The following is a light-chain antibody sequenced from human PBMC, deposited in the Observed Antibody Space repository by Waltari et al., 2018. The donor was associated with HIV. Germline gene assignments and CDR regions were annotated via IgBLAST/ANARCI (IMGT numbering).Light chain of an antibody. CDR1: SSIFGAGYV. CDR2: GNT. CDR3: QSYDSRLSEGV. V-gene: IGLV1-40*01. Sequence: QSALPQPPSVSAAPGQMVTFYCTWSSSIFGAGYVVPCYQQFPGTVTQLLIFGNTNRPSGVPDRFSGSKSGTSAALAIIGGRAEDEADYYCQSYDSRLSEGVFGGGTKLTVL. J-gene: IGLJ2*01.